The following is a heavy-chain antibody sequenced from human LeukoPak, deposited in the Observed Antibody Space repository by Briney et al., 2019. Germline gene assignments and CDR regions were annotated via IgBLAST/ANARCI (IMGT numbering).Heavy chain of an antibody. Sequence: ASVKVSCKASGYTFTSYYMHWVRQAPGQGLEWMGIINPSGGSTSYAQKFQGRVTMTRDTSTSTVYMELSSLRSEDTAVYYCARSTIEGPAAILYYMDVWGKGTTVTVSS. D-gene: IGHD2-2*01. V-gene: IGHV1-46*01. CDR3: ARSTIEGPAAILYYMDV. CDR2: INPSGGST. J-gene: IGHJ6*03. CDR1: GYTFTSYY.